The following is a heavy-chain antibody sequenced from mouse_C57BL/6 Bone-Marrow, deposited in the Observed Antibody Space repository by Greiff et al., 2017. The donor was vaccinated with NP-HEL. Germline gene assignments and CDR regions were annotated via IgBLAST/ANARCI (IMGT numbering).Heavy chain of an antibody. D-gene: IGHD2-2*01. CDR3: TTMVTTAY. V-gene: IGHV14-4*01. CDR1: GFNIKDDY. J-gene: IGHJ3*01. Sequence: EVMLVESGAELVRPGASVKLSCTASGFNIKDDYMHWVKQRPEQGLEWIGWIDPENGDTEYASKFQGKATITADTSSNTAYLQLSSLTSEDTAVYYCTTMVTTAYWGQGTLVTVSA. CDR2: IDPENGDT.